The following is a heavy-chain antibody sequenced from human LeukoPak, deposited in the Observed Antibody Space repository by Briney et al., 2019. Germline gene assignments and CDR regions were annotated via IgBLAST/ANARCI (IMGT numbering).Heavy chain of an antibody. CDR2: ISGSGGST. J-gene: IGHJ3*02. CDR1: GFTFSSYA. D-gene: IGHD6-19*01. CDR3: AKDPRVAAFSDAFDI. Sequence: PGGPLRLSCAASGFTFSSYAMSWVRQAPGKGLEWVSSISGSGGSTYYADSVKGRFTISRDNSKNTLYLQMNSLRAEDTAVYCCAKDPRVAAFSDAFDIWGQGTMVTVSS. V-gene: IGHV3-23*01.